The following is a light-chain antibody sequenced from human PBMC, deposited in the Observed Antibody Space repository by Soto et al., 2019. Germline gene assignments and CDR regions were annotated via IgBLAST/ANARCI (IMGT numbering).Light chain of an antibody. J-gene: IGLJ1*01. V-gene: IGLV2-14*03. Sequence: QSVLTQPASVFGSPGQSITISCTGTSSDVGGYNFVSWYQQLPGKAPKLMIYEVTSLPSGVSNRFSGSKSGNTASLTISGLQPEDEAEYYCSSYTNSSTVVFGNGTKVTVL. CDR2: EVT. CDR1: SSDVGGYNF. CDR3: SSYTNSSTVV.